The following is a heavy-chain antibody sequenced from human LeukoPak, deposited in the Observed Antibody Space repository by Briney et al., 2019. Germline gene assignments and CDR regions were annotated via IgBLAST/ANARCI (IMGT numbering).Heavy chain of an antibody. Sequence: GGSLRLSCAASGFTFSTYWMHWVRQAPGKGLVWVSRIYNDESSINYADSVRGRFTISRDNAKNTLYLQMNSLRAEDTAVYFCASSPGSLGNFDIWGQGTMVTVSS. CDR2: IYNDESSI. CDR1: GFTFSTYW. V-gene: IGHV3-74*01. CDR3: ASSPGSLGNFDI. D-gene: IGHD3-16*01. J-gene: IGHJ3*02.